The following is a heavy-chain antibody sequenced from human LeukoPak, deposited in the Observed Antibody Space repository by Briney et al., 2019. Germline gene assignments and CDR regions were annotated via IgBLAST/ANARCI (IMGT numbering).Heavy chain of an antibody. CDR2: ISSSGSYI. CDR3: ARSLIADGAFDI. J-gene: IGHJ3*02. CDR1: GFTFTTYT. V-gene: IGHV3-21*01. Sequence: PGGSLRLSCAASGFTFTTYTMNWVTQAPGKGLEWVSDISSSGSYIDYADSVKGRFTISRENAKNSLFLQMSSLRVEDTAVYYCARSLIADGAFDIWGQGTMVTVSS. D-gene: IGHD2-21*01.